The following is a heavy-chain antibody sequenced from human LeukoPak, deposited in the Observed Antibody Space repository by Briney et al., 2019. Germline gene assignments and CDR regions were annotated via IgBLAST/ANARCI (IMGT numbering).Heavy chain of an antibody. Sequence: GASVKVSRKASGYTFTGSYIHWMRQAPGQGLEGMGWSNPNSGGTKYAQKFQGRVTVTRDTSTSTAYMELSGLRADDTAVYYCARVAYCTKGVCINFDLWGQGTLVTVSS. J-gene: IGHJ4*02. D-gene: IGHD2-8*01. CDR1: GYTFTGSY. CDR2: SNPNSGGT. CDR3: ARVAYCTKGVCINFDL. V-gene: IGHV1-2*02.